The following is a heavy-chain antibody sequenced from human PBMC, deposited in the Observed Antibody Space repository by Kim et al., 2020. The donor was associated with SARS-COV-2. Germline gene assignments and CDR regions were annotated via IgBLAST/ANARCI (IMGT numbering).Heavy chain of an antibody. CDR3: ERQANVFYQAT. Sequence: TNYSPSFQGHVTISADKSISTAYLQWSSLKASDTAMYYCERQANVFYQATWGQGTLVTVSS. J-gene: IGHJ4*02. CDR2: T. D-gene: IGHD1-26*01. V-gene: IGHV5-10-1*01.